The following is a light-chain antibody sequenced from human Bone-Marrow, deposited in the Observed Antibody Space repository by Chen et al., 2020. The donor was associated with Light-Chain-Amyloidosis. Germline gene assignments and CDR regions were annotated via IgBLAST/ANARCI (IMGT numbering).Light chain of an antibody. CDR2: WAS. J-gene: IGKJ1*01. CDR1: KSVLYSSNNKNY. CDR3: QQYYSTPWT. Sequence: DLVMTQSPDSLALSLGDTATINCKYSKSVLYSSNNKNYLAWYQQKPGQPPKLLIYWASTRESGVPDRFSSSGSGTDFTLTISSLKAEDEAVYYCQQYYSTPWTFGQGTKVEIK. V-gene: IGKV4-1*01.